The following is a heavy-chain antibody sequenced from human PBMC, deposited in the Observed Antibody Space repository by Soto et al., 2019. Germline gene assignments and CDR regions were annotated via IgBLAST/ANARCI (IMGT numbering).Heavy chain of an antibody. J-gene: IGHJ5*02. CDR1: GYTFTTHG. Sequence: QVQLVQSGAEVKKPGASGKVSCKASGYTFTTHGISWVRQAPGQGLEWMGWVNGDNGHTNYAKSLQGRVTMTTDTSTKADYMELRSLRSEDTAVYYCARDTGYCSSGTCYREWFDPWGQGTLVTVSS. CDR2: VNGDNGHT. CDR3: ARDTGYCSSGTCYREWFDP. D-gene: IGHD2-15*01. V-gene: IGHV1-18*01.